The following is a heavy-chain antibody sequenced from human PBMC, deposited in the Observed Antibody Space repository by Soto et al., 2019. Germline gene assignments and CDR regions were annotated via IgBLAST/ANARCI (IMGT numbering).Heavy chain of an antibody. CDR3: VRHPSLTGGKMNGYIDH. Sequence: PGGSLRLSGAASGFTFSSYAMNLVRQSPGKWLECVSLISGSADRTYYTYSVKGRFTISRDNSMNTLYLQMSSLRADDTAVYYGVRHPSLTGGKMNGYIDHWGQGKLVTVSS. J-gene: IGHJ4*02. V-gene: IGHV3-23*01. CDR2: ISGSADRT. D-gene: IGHD2-15*01. CDR1: GFTFSSYA.